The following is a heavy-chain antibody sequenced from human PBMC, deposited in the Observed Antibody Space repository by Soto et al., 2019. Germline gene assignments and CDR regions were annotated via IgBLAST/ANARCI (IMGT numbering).Heavy chain of an antibody. Sequence: SEPLSLTCRVSGGSISGSYWSWIRQSPGKGLEWLGYVYYTGSTNYSPSLRSRVSISVDTSKNEFSLRLSSVTAADTAVYFCARSVAVPAAHIDYLGQETQLTVSS. CDR1: GGSISGSY. CDR2: VYYTGST. V-gene: IGHV4-59*01. D-gene: IGHD2-2*01. CDR3: ARSVAVPAAHIDY. J-gene: IGHJ4*02.